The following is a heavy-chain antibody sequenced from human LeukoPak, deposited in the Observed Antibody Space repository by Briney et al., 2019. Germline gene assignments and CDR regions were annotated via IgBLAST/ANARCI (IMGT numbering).Heavy chain of an antibody. CDR3: ARSNSPGNAFDI. D-gene: IGHD1-26*01. CDR2: INPNSGDT. CDR1: GYTFTGYY. Sequence: ASVKVSCKASGYTFTGYYMHWVRQAPGQGLEWMGWINPNSGDTNYAQKFQGRVTMTRDTSISTAYMELSRLRSDDTAVYYCARSNSPGNAFDIWGQGTMVTVSS. V-gene: IGHV1-2*02. J-gene: IGHJ3*02.